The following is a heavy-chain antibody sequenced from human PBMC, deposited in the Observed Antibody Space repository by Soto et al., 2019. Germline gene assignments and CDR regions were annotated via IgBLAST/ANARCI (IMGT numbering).Heavy chain of an antibody. V-gene: IGHV4-59*01. CDR1: GGSISSYY. CDR3: ARVPNYYGSGRYYYYGMDV. J-gene: IGHJ6*02. Sequence: ETLSLTCTVSGGSISSYYWSWIRQPPGKGLEWIGYIYYSGSTNYNPSLKSRVTISVDTSKNQFSLKLSSVTAADTAVYYCARVPNYYGSGRYYYYGMDVWGQGTTVTVSS. D-gene: IGHD3-10*01. CDR2: IYYSGST.